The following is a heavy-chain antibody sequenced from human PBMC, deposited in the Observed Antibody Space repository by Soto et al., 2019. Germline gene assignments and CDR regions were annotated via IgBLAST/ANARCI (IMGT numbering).Heavy chain of an antibody. V-gene: IGHV3-23*01. J-gene: IGHJ4*02. CDR1: GFTFSSYA. Sequence: GGSLRLSCAASGFTFSSYAMSWVRQAPGKGLEWVSAISGSGGSTYYADSVKGRFTISRDNSKNTLYLQMNSLRAEDTAVYYCAKAGEWTELETANFDYWGQGTLVTVSS. D-gene: IGHD1-1*01. CDR2: ISGSGGST. CDR3: AKAGEWTELETANFDY.